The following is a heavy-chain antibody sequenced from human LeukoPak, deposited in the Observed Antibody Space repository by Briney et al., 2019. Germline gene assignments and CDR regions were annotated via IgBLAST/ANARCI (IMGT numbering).Heavy chain of an antibody. D-gene: IGHD3-22*01. V-gene: IGHV3-23*01. CDR1: GFTFSSYS. J-gene: IGHJ4*02. CDR2: ISVSGGSE. Sequence: GGSLRLYCAASGFTFSSYSMNWVRQAPGKGLEWVSGISVSGGSEYYADSVKGRFSVSRDNSKHTVYLQMNSLRAEDTAVYFCASHAHDYDSSGYFDSWGQGALVTVSS. CDR3: ASHAHDYDSSGYFDS.